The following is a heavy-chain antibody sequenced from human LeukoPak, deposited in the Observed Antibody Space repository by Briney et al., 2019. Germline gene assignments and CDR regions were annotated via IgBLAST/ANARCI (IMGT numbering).Heavy chain of an antibody. CDR3: ARARPDGSGGSWPDAFDI. Sequence: GGSLRLSCAASGFTFSSYGMHWVRQAPGKGLEWVAVIWYDGSNKYYADSVKGRFTISRDNSKNTLYLQMNSLRAEDTAVYYCARARPDGSGGSWPDAFDIWGQGTMVTVSS. CDR1: GFTFSSYG. J-gene: IGHJ3*02. CDR2: IWYDGSNK. V-gene: IGHV3-33*01. D-gene: IGHD2-15*01.